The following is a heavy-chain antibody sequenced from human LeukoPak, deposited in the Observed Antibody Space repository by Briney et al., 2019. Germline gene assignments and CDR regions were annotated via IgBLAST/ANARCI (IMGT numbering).Heavy chain of an antibody. J-gene: IGHJ4*02. V-gene: IGHV3-23*01. Sequence: PGGSLRLSCAASGFTFSSYAMSWVRQAPGKGLEWVSAISGSGTNTYYSGSVRGRFTISRDNSNNRLYLQMNSVRAEDTAMYFCAKDTAVILTAPSDSWGQGTLVTVSS. D-gene: IGHD2-21*01. CDR1: GFTFSSYA. CDR3: AKDTAVILTAPSDS. CDR2: ISGSGTNT.